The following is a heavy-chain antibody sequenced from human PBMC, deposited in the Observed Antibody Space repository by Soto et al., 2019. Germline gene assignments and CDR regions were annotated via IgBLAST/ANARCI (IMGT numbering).Heavy chain of an antibody. CDR1: GGSFSGYY. Sequence: PSETLSLTCAVYGGSFSGYYWSWIRQPPGKGLEWIGEINHSGSTNYNPSLKSRVTISVDTSKNQFSLKLSSVTAAGTAVYYCARGGTSRPYYYYYYMDVWGKGTTVTVSS. J-gene: IGHJ6*03. CDR2: INHSGST. CDR3: ARGGTSRPYYYYYYMDV. V-gene: IGHV4-34*01.